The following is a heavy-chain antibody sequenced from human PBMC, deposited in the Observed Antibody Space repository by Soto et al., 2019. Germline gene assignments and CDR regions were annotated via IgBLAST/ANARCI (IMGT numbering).Heavy chain of an antibody. V-gene: IGHV4-34*01. D-gene: IGHD5-12*01. CDR3: ARGRWLQLRDAAFDI. Sequence: PSETLSLTCAVYGGSFSGYYWSWIRQPPGKGLEWIGEINHSGSTNYNPSLKSRVTISVDTSKNQFSLKLSSVTAADTAVYYCARGRWLQLRDAAFDIWGQGTMVTVSS. CDR2: INHSGST. J-gene: IGHJ3*02. CDR1: GGSFSGYY.